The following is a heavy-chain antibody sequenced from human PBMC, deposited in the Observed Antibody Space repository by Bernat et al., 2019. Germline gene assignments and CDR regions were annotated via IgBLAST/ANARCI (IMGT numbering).Heavy chain of an antibody. D-gene: IGHD2-15*01. CDR2: ISYDGSNK. Sequence: QVQLVESGGGVVQPGRSLRLSCAASGFTFSSYAMHWVRQAPGKGLEWVAVISYDGSNKYYADSVKGRFTISRDNSKSTLYLQMNSLRAEDTAVYYCASDPDGYCSGGSCYLYYFDYWGQGTMVTVSS. CDR1: GFTFSSYA. V-gene: IGHV3-30*01. CDR3: ASDPDGYCSGGSCYLYYFDY. J-gene: IGHJ4*02.